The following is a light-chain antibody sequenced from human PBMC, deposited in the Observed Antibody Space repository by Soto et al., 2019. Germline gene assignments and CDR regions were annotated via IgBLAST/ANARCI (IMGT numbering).Light chain of an antibody. V-gene: IGKV1-27*01. J-gene: IGKJ1*01. CDR2: TSS. CDR1: QGIGNY. CDR3: QQSYSMPGT. Sequence: DIQMTQSPSSLSASVGDRVTITCRASQGIGNYLAWYQQKPGKVPKLLIYTSSTLQSGVPSRFSGSGSGTDFTLTISNLQPEDVATYYCQQSYSMPGTFGQGTKVDIK.